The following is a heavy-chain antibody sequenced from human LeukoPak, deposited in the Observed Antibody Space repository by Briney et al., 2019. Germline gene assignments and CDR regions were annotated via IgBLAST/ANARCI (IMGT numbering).Heavy chain of an antibody. Sequence: SETLSLTCAVYGGSFSGYYWGWLRQPPGKGLEWIGSIYYSGSTYYNPSLKSRVTISVDTSKNQFSLKLSSVTAADTAVYYCARHEYLVVSLTPYYFDYWGQGTLVTVSS. CDR2: IYYSGST. J-gene: IGHJ4*02. V-gene: IGHV4-39*01. CDR3: ARHEYLVVSLTPYYFDY. D-gene: IGHD3-22*01. CDR1: GGSFSGYY.